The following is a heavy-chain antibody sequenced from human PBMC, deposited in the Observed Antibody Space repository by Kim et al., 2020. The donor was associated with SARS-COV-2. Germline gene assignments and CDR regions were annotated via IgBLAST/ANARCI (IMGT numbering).Heavy chain of an antibody. J-gene: IGHJ4*02. V-gene: IGHV1-18*01. CDR3: ARADTVTPEGY. Sequence: NYAQKLQGRVTMTTDTSTSTAYMELRGLRSDDTAVYYCARADTVTPEGYWGQGTLVTVSS. D-gene: IGHD4-17*01.